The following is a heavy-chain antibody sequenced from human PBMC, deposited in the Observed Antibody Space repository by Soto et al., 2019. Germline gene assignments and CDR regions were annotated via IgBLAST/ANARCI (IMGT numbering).Heavy chain of an antibody. Sequence: ASVKVSCKASGYTFTSYSMHWVRQAPGQGLEWMGIINLSSGRTSCAQNFQGRVTMTSDTSTSIVYMEMSSLKSEDTAVYYCARDHNFGFILYAMDVGGQGTTVTVSS. CDR2: INLSSGRT. D-gene: IGHD2-15*01. CDR3: ARDHNFGFILYAMDV. CDR1: GYTFTSYS. J-gene: IGHJ6*02. V-gene: IGHV1-46*01.